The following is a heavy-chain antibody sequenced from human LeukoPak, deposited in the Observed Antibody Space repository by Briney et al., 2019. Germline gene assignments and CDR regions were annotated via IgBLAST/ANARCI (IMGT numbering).Heavy chain of an antibody. Sequence: GASVKVSCKASGYTFTSYGISWVRQAPGQGLEWMGWISAYNGNTNYAQKLQGRVTMTTDTSTSTAYMELRSLRSDDTAVYYCARTPRDRRDGYNSHYWGQGTLVTVSS. CDR3: ARTPRDRRDGYNSHY. CDR2: ISAYNGNT. D-gene: IGHD5-24*01. V-gene: IGHV1-18*01. J-gene: IGHJ4*02. CDR1: GYTFTSYG.